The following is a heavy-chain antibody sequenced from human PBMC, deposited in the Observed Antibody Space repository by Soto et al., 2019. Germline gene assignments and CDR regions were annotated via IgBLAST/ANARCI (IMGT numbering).Heavy chain of an antibody. Sequence: QPGGSLRLSCAASGFTFSSYWMSWVRQAPGKGLEWVANIKQDGSEKYYVDSVKGRFTISRDNAKNSLYLQMNSLRAEDTAVYYCARGGKYCSSTSCYPPGNFDYWGQGTLVTVSS. CDR2: IKQDGSEK. J-gene: IGHJ4*02. D-gene: IGHD2-2*01. V-gene: IGHV3-7*03. CDR3: ARGGKYCSSTSCYPPGNFDY. CDR1: GFTFSSYW.